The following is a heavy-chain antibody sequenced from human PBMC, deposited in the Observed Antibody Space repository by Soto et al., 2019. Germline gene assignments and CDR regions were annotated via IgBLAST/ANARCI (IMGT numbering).Heavy chain of an antibody. CDR3: AXDPLYCSGGSCYSDLDY. CDR2: INSDGSRT. D-gene: IGHD2-15*01. V-gene: IGHV3-74*01. J-gene: IGHJ4*02. Sequence: PGGSLRLSCAASGFTFSSYWMHWVRQAPGKGLVWVSRINSDGSRTSYADSVKGRFTISRDNAKNTLYLQMNSLRAEDTAVYYCAXDPLYCSGGSCYSDLDYWGQGTLVTVSS. CDR1: GFTFSSYW.